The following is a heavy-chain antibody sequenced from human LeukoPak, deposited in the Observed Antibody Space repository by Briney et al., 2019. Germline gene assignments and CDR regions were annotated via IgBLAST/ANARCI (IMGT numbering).Heavy chain of an antibody. CDR3: VRGLGHSSSDY. CDR1: GGSFSGYY. V-gene: IGHV4-34*01. J-gene: IGHJ4*02. Sequence: NPSETLSLTCAVYGGSFSGYYWSWIRQPPGKGLEWIGEIHHSGSANYNPSLKSRVTISIDTSKNQFSLKLSSVTAADTAVYYRVRGLGHSSSDYWGQGTLVTVSS. D-gene: IGHD6-6*01. CDR2: IHHSGSA.